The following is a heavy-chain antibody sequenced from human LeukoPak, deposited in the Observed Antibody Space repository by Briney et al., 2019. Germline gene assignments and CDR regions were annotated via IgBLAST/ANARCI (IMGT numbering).Heavy chain of an antibody. V-gene: IGHV1-2*06. D-gene: IGHD2-21*02. Sequence: ASVKVSCKASGGTFRSYAISWVRQAPGQGLEWMGRIKPNSGGTNYAQKFQGRVTMTRDTSISTAYMELSRLRSDDTAVYYCARVVGGGDSVIDYWGQGTLVTVSS. CDR2: IKPNSGGT. CDR3: ARVVGGGDSVIDY. CDR1: GGTFRSYA. J-gene: IGHJ4*02.